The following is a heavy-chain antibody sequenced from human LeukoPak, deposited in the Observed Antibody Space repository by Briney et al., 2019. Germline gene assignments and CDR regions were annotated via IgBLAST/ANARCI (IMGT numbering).Heavy chain of an antibody. CDR2: ISSSSSTI. V-gene: IGHV3-48*01. CDR1: GFTFSSYS. Sequence: PGGSLRLSCAASGFTFSSYSMNWVRQAPGKGLEWVSYISSSSSTIYYADSVKGRFTISRDNAKNSLYLQMNSLRAEDTAVYYCARDHSYSSGWSESDYWGQGTLVTVSS. J-gene: IGHJ4*02. CDR3: ARDHSYSSGWSESDY. D-gene: IGHD6-19*01.